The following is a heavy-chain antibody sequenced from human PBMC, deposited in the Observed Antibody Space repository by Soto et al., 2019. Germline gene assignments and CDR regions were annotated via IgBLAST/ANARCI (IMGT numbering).Heavy chain of an antibody. Sequence: GGSLILSCAASGFTFSSYGMHWVRQAPGKGLEWVAVISYDGSNKYYADSVKGRFTISRDNSKNTLYLQMNSLRAEDTAVYYCAKDSETQWELNPQNWFDPWGQGTLVTVSS. CDR2: ISYDGSNK. CDR3: AKDSETQWELNPQNWFDP. J-gene: IGHJ5*02. D-gene: IGHD1-26*01. V-gene: IGHV3-30*18. CDR1: GFTFSSYG.